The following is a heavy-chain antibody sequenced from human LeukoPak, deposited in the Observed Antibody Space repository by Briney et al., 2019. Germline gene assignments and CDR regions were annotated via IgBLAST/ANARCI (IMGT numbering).Heavy chain of an antibody. CDR1: GYTFTGYY. D-gene: IGHD5-18*01. J-gene: IGHJ4*02. Sequence: GASVKVSCKASGYTFTGYYMHWVRQAPGQGLEWMGWINPNSGGTNYAQKFQGWVTMTRDTSISTAYMELSSLRSEDTAVYYCATDFGLGGYSYGRAVDYWGQGTLVTVSS. CDR2: INPNSGGT. V-gene: IGHV1-2*04. CDR3: ATDFGLGGYSYGRAVDY.